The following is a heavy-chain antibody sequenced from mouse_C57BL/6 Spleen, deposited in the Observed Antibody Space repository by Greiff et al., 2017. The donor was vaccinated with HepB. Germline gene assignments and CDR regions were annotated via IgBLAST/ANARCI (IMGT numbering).Heavy chain of an antibody. CDR1: GYTFTSYW. Sequence: QVQLQQPGAELVRPGSSVKLSCKASGYTFTSYWMDWVKQRPGQGLEWIGNIYPSDSETHYNQKFKDKATLTVDKSSSTAYMQLSSLTSEESAVYYCARGYGSSVDYWGQGTTLTVSS. J-gene: IGHJ2*01. V-gene: IGHV1-61*01. CDR2: IYPSDSET. D-gene: IGHD1-1*01. CDR3: ARGYGSSVDY.